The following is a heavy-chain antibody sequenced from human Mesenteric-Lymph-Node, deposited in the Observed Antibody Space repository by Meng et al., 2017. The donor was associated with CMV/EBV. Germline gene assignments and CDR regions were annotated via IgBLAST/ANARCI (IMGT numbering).Heavy chain of an antibody. D-gene: IGHD6-6*01. CDR2: IYWADDK. Sequence: FSLSTTGVAVGWIRQPPGKALEWLAFIYWADDKRYSPSLKTRLTITKDTSKSQVVLTMTNMDPVDTATYYCAHSIFDYTSSWKYFDYWGEGALVTVSS. CDR3: AHSIFDYTSSWKYFDY. CDR1: FSLSTTGVA. V-gene: IGHV2-5*02. J-gene: IGHJ4*02.